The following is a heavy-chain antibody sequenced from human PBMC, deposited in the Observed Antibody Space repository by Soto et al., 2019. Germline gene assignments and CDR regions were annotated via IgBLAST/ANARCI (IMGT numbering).Heavy chain of an antibody. Sequence: PSDTLSLTCTVSGGSISSGGYYWSWIRQHPGKGLEWVGYIYYSGSTYYNPSLKRRVTISVDTSKNQFSLKLSSVTAADTAVYYCARTHDFWSGYYEAEYFQHWGQGTLVTVSS. V-gene: IGHV4-31*03. CDR3: ARTHDFWSGYYEAEYFQH. CDR1: GGSISSGGYY. D-gene: IGHD3-3*01. J-gene: IGHJ1*01. CDR2: IYYSGST.